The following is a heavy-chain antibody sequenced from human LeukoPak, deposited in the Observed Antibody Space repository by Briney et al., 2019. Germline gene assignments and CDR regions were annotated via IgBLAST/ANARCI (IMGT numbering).Heavy chain of an antibody. CDR2: ISSSSSYI. V-gene: IGHV3-21*01. D-gene: IGHD2-21*02. CDR3: AREVVTAIRYFDY. CDR1: GFTFSSYS. Sequence: GGSLRLSCAASGFTFSSYSMNWVRQAPGKGLEWVSSISSSSSYIYYADSVKGRFTISRDNAKNSLYPQMNSLRAEDTAVYYCAREVVTAIRYFDYWGQGTLVTVSS. J-gene: IGHJ4*02.